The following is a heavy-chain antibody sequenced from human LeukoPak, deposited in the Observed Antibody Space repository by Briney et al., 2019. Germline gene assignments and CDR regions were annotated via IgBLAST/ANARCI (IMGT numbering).Heavy chain of an antibody. CDR1: GFTFDDYG. CDR2: INWNGGST. J-gene: IGHJ1*01. V-gene: IGHV3-20*04. CDR3: AKDKESSGTGKYFQH. D-gene: IGHD6-13*01. Sequence: GGSLRLSCAASGFTFDDYGMSWVRQAPGKGLEWVSGINWNGGSTGYADSVKGRFTISRDNAKNSLYLQMNSLRAEDTALYYCAKDKESSGTGKYFQHWGQGTLVTVSS.